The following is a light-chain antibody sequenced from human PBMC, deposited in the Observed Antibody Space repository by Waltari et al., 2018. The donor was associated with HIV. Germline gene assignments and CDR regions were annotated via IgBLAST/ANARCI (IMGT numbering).Light chain of an antibody. CDR2: AAS. Sequence: DIEMAQSPSYVSASVGDRVTITRRARQGIKTRLAWYQQRPAKAPTLLVYAASRLQSGVPARCNGSCSELDFTLTITDFQPNDSVIYYCQQANSFPHTFGGGTRVDI. CDR3: QQANSFPHT. CDR1: QGIKTR. V-gene: IGKV1-12*01. J-gene: IGKJ4*02.